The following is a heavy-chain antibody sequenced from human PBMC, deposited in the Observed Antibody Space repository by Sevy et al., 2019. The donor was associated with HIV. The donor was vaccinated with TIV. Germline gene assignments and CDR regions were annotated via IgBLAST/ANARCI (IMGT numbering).Heavy chain of an antibody. V-gene: IGHV4-59*01. CDR2: IYYTGST. Sequence: SETLSLTCTVSGGSISAYYWSWIRQPPGKPLEYIGYIYYTGSTNYNPSLKSRVTISVDTSKNQSPLKLNSVTAADTAVYFCARAPPVRSGDDSLNWFDPWGQGTLVTVSS. CDR3: ARAPPVRSGDDSLNWFDP. CDR1: GGSISAYY. D-gene: IGHD5-12*01. J-gene: IGHJ5*02.